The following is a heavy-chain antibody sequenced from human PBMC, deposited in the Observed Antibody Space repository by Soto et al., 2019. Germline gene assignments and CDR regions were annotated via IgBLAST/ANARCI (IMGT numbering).Heavy chain of an antibody. CDR2: INHSGST. J-gene: IGHJ6*02. D-gene: IGHD6-19*01. V-gene: IGHV4-34*01. CDR3: ARDGDRAVAGYYYYYGMDV. CDR1: GWSFSGYY. Sequence: PSETLSLTCAVYGWSFSGYYWTWIRQPPGTGLEWIGEINHSGSTNYNPSLKSRVTISVDTSKNQFSLKLSSVTAADTAVYYCARDGDRAVAGYYYYYGMDVWGQGTTVTVSS.